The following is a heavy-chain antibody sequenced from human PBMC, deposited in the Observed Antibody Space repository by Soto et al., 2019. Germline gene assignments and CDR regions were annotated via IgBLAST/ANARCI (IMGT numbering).Heavy chain of an antibody. CDR3: ARRANYDFWSGYYTPFYFDY. CDR2: INHSGST. V-gene: IGHV4-34*01. J-gene: IGHJ4*02. Sequence: SETLSLTCSVYGGSFSGYYWSWIRKPPGKGLEWIGEINHSGSTNYNPSLKSRVTISVDTSKNQFSLKLSSVTAADTAVYYCARRANYDFWSGYYTPFYFDYWGQGTLVTVSS. D-gene: IGHD3-3*01. CDR1: GGSFSGYY.